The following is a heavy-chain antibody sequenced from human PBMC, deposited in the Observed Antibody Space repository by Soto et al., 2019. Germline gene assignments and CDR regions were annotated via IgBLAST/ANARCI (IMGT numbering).Heavy chain of an antibody. Sequence: GGSPRLSCAASRFTFSTYEMNWVRQAPGKGLEWVSYISSSGYTVYYADSVKGRFTISRDNTRNSLYLQMNSLRDEDTALYYCVRYCSTTLCNGVATRTFDYWGQGTLVTVSS. CDR3: VRYCSTTLCNGVATRTFDY. CDR1: RFTFSTYE. D-gene: IGHD2-2*01. V-gene: IGHV3-48*03. J-gene: IGHJ4*02. CDR2: ISSSGYTV.